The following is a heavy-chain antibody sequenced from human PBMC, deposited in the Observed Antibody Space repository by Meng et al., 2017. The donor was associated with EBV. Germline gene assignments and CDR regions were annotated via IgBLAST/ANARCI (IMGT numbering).Heavy chain of an antibody. V-gene: IGHV3-53*01. CDR1: GFTFRSNS. J-gene: IGHJ4*02. CDR2: IYSGGST. D-gene: IGHD3-10*01. Sequence: EVELGGSGGGLIQARGSLSLSCAASGFTFRSNSIGWVRQAPGKGLEWVSVIYSGGSTYYADSVKGRFTISRDNSKNTLYLQMNSLRAEDTAVYYCAKHRFGPLDYWGQGTLVTVSS. CDR3: AKHRFGPLDY.